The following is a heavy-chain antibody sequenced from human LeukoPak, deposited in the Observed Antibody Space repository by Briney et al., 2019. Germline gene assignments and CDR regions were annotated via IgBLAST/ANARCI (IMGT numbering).Heavy chain of an antibody. CDR1: GGSFSGYY. V-gene: IGHV4-34*01. CDR2: INHSGST. CDR3: ARGPHY. Sequence: SETLSLTCAVYGGSFSGYYWSWIRQPPGKGLEWIGEINHSGSTNYNPSLKGRVTISVDTSKNQFSLKLSSVTAADTAVYYCARGPHYWGQGTLVTVSS. J-gene: IGHJ4*02.